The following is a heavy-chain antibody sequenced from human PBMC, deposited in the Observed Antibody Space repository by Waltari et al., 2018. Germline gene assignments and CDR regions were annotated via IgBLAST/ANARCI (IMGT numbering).Heavy chain of an antibody. CDR3: ATYIGASIGTAAFDV. CDR2: MSYNGAT. J-gene: IGHJ3*01. Sequence: QLQLQESGPGLGKPSAPLSLTCIVSGGPITSNRHYWAWIRQPPGPGLEWIGTMSYNGATYSSPSLKSRVTVSRDTSKNHLSLKLDSVTAADTAVYYCATYIGASIGTAAFDVWGQGTMVTVSS. D-gene: IGHD5-12*01. CDR1: GGPITSNRHY. V-gene: IGHV4-39*02.